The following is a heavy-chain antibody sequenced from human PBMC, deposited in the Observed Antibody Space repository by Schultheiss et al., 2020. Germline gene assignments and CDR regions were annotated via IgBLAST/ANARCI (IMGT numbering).Heavy chain of an antibody. V-gene: IGHV3-48*04. CDR3: ASAPNSSGDGMDV. Sequence: GGSLRLSGAASGFTFSSYSMNWVRQAPGKGLEWVSYISSSSSTIYYADSVKGRFTISRDNAKNSLYLQMNSLRAEDTAVYYCASAPNSSGDGMDVWGQGTTVTVSS. D-gene: IGHD6-19*01. CDR2: ISSSSSTI. J-gene: IGHJ6*02. CDR1: GFTFSSYS.